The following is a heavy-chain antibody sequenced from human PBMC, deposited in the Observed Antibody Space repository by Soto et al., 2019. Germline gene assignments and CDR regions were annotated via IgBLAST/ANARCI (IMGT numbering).Heavy chain of an antibody. CDR1: GFTFSSYA. CDR3: ARDRGSRGGAFDI. J-gene: IGHJ3*02. V-gene: IGHV3-23*01. CDR2: ISGSGGST. D-gene: IGHD1-1*01. Sequence: GGSLRLSCAASGFTFSSYAMSWVRQAPGKGLEWVSAISGSGGSTYYADSVKGRFTISRDNSKNTLYLQMNSVRAEDTAVYYCARDRGSRGGAFDIWGQGTMVTVSS.